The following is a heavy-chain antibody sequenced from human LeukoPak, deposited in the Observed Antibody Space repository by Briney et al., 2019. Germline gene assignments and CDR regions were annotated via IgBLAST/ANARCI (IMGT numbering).Heavy chain of an antibody. Sequence: ASVKVSCKASGYTFSNYGIIWVRQAPGQGLEWMGWMNPNNGNTDYAQKFQGRVTLTRNTSISTAYMELSSLRSEDTAVYYCSRGGPVAGTHKYFQHWGQGTLVTVSS. D-gene: IGHD6-19*01. J-gene: IGHJ1*01. CDR1: GYTFSNYG. V-gene: IGHV1-8*02. CDR3: SRGGPVAGTHKYFQH. CDR2: MNPNNGNT.